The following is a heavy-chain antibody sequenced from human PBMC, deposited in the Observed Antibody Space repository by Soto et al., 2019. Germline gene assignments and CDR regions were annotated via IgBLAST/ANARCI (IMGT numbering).Heavy chain of an antibody. CDR1: GGTLSSYA. D-gene: IGHD3-3*01. V-gene: IGHV1-69*13. CDR2: IIPIFGTA. CDR3: ARDRRSYYDFWSGFEAYYYYYGMDV. Sequence: GASVKVSCKASGGTLSSYAISWVRQAPGQGLEWMGGIIPIFGTANYAQKFQGRVTITADESTSTAYMELSSLRSEDTAVYYCARDRRSYYDFWSGFEAYYYYYGMDVWGQGTTVTVSS. J-gene: IGHJ6*02.